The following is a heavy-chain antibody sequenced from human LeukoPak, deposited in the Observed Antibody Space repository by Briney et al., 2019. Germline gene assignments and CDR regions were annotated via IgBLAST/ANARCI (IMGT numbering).Heavy chain of an antibody. D-gene: IGHD6-19*01. CDR1: GFSFSSYS. Sequence: GGSLRLSCAASGFSFSSYSMNWVRQAPGKGLEWVSSISDSSNYIYYADSVKGRFTITRDNANDSLYLQMESLRAEDKAVYYCAGDQSSGLYCRGGIQHWGQGTLVTVSS. CDR2: ISDSSNYI. V-gene: IGHV3-21*01. J-gene: IGHJ1*01. CDR3: AGDQSSGLYCRGGIQH.